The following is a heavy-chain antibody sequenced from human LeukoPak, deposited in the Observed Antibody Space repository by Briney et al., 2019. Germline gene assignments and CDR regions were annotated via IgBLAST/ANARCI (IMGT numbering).Heavy chain of an antibody. CDR2: IYSGGST. CDR1: GFTVSSNY. CDR3: AKDLPLIVVVVAAFDY. V-gene: IGHV3-66*01. Sequence: GGSLRLSCATSGFTVSSNYMSWVRQAPGKGLEWVSVIYSGGSTYYADSVKGRFTISRDNSENTLYLQMNSLRAEDTAVYYCAKDLPLIVVVVAAFDYWGQGTLVTVSS. D-gene: IGHD2-15*01. J-gene: IGHJ4*02.